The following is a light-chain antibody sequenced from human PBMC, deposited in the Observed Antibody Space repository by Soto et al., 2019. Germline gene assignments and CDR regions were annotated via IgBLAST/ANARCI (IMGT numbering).Light chain of an antibody. CDR1: QNIYSN. CDR2: RAS. V-gene: IGKV3-15*01. CDR3: QHYNSYSEA. J-gene: IGKJ1*01. Sequence: IVMTQSPATLSVSPGERATFSCRASQNIYSNIAWYQQRPGQAPRLLIYRASTRATGVPARFSGSGSGTEFTLTISSLQSDDFATYYCQHYNSYSEAFGQGTKVELK.